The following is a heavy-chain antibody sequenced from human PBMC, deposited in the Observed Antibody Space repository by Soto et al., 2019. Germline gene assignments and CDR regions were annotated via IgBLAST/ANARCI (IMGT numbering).Heavy chain of an antibody. V-gene: IGHV3-23*01. CDR2: ISGTGDRT. CDR1: GFTFISYA. CDR3: AKVGSHSGSHYDAFDI. Sequence: EVQLLESGGGLAQPGGSLRLSCAASGFTFISYAMNWVRRAPGKGLEWVSAISGTGDRTYYADSVKGRFTISRDNSKNPLYLQMNSLRAEDTAVFFCAKVGSHSGSHYDAFDIWGQGTTVTVSS. D-gene: IGHD1-26*01. J-gene: IGHJ3*02.